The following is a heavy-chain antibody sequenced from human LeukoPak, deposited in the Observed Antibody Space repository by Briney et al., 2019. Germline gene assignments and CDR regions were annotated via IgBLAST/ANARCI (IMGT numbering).Heavy chain of an antibody. CDR1: GFTFSRYW. V-gene: IGHV3-74*01. J-gene: IGHJ1*01. D-gene: IGHD3-22*01. CDR2: IKSDGKT. Sequence: GGSLRLSCEASGFTFSRYWMHWVRQARGKGLVWVLRIKSDGKTNYADSVKGRFTISRDNAKNTVSLQMDSLRAEDTGVYYCARAPSEVGGYYPEYFRHWGQGTLVTVSS. CDR3: ARAPSEVGGYYPEYFRH.